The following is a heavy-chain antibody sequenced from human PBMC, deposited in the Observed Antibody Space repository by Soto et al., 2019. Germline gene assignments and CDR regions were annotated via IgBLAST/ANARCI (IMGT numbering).Heavy chain of an antibody. CDR3: ARGAYSYGHDY. V-gene: IGHV1-18*01. D-gene: IGHD5-18*01. Sequence: ASVKVSCKASGYTFTNYGISWVRQAPGQGLEWVGWISTYNGKTDSAQKLQGRVSMTTDTSASTAYMELRSLRSDDTAVYYCARGAYSYGHDYWRRGTLVTVSS. J-gene: IGHJ4*02. CDR2: ISTYNGKT. CDR1: GYTFTNYG.